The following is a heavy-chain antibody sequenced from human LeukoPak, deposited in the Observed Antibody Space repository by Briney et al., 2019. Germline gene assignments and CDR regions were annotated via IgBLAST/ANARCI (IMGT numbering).Heavy chain of an antibody. CDR3: ARERRYYDFWSGYFDTFKNHPSYYGMDV. D-gene: IGHD3-3*01. V-gene: IGHV1-18*01. J-gene: IGHJ6*02. CDR1: GYTFTSYG. Sequence: ASVKVSCKASGYTFTSYGISWVRQAPGQGLEWMGWISAYNGNTNYAQKLQGRVTKTTDTSTSTAYMELRSLRSDDTAVYYCARERRYYDFWSGYFDTFKNHPSYYGMDVWGQGTTVTVSS. CDR2: ISAYNGNT.